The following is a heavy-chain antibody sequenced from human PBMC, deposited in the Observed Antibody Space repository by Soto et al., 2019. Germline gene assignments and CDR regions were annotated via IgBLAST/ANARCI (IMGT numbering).Heavy chain of an antibody. J-gene: IGHJ3*02. CDR2: INPATGAA. V-gene: IGHV1-2*02. D-gene: IGHD3-3*01. Sequence: QLHLVQSGAVVKKPGASVTVSCSASGYPVTAYYMHWVRQAPGRGLEWMGGINPATGAAKYTQTFQGRVTITREPSTSTVFMELSGLTSEDPAVFYCARGGGVGVAGSAAFDMWGQGTLVTVSS. CDR1: GYPVTAYY. CDR3: ARGGGVGVAGSAAFDM.